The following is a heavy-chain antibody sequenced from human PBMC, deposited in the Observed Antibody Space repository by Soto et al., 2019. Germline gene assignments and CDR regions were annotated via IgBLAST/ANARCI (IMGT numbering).Heavy chain of an antibody. J-gene: IGHJ4*02. CDR2: IYHSGST. CDR3: ARRGSSSWYGY. D-gene: IGHD6-13*01. Sequence: SETLSLTCAVSGGSISSGGYSWSWIRQPPGKGLEWIGYIYHSGSTYYNPSLKSRVTISVDTSKNQFSLKLSSVTAADTAVYYCARRGSSSWYGYWGQGTLVTVSS. V-gene: IGHV4-30-2*01. CDR1: GGSISSGGYS.